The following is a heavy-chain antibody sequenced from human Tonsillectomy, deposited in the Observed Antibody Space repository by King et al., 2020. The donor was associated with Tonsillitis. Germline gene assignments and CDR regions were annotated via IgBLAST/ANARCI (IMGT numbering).Heavy chain of an antibody. V-gene: IGHV3-30*02. J-gene: IGHJ4*02. Sequence: VQLVESGGGVVQPGGSLRLSCAASGFSFSSYGMHWVRQAPGKGLEWVAFIRDDGSNKHYADSVKGRFTISRDNSKNTLYLQMNSLRAEDTAVYYCAIQYDTLPGSLDYWGQGTLVTVSS. CDR2: IRDDGSNK. CDR1: GFSFSSYG. D-gene: IGHD3-9*01. CDR3: AIQYDTLPGSLDY.